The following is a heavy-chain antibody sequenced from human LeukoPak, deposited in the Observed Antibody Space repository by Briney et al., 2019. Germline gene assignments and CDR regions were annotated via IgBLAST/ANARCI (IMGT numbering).Heavy chain of an antibody. CDR1: GFTFSNYA. CDR3: ARDRSHITMIVVAPDAFDI. Sequence: GGSLRLSCAASGFTFSNYAMHWVRQAPGKGLEWVAVISYDGSNKYYADSVKGRFTISRDNSKNTLYLQMNSLRAEDTAVYYCARDRSHITMIVVAPDAFDIWGQGTMVTVSS. CDR2: ISYDGSNK. V-gene: IGHV3-30-3*01. J-gene: IGHJ3*02. D-gene: IGHD3-22*01.